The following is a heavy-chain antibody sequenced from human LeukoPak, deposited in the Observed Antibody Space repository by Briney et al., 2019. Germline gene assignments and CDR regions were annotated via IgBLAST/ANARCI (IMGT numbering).Heavy chain of an antibody. CDR1: GDSMNNYY. CDR3: ARQTGWVKSSYYFDS. V-gene: IGHV4-59*01. J-gene: IGHJ4*02. D-gene: IGHD5-24*01. CDR2: IFYSGNT. Sequence: SETLSLTCTVSGDSMNNYYWSWIRQPPGKGLEWIGNIFYSGNTNYNPSLKSRVTISVDTSKNQFSLKLSSVTGADTAVYYCARQTGWVKSSYYFDSWGQGTLITVSS.